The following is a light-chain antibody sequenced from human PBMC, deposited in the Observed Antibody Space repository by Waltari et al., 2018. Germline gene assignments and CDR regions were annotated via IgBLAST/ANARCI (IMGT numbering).Light chain of an antibody. CDR1: QSLLASFNSKTY. Sequence: DIVLTQSPDSLAVSLCERATINCKSSQSLLASFNSKTYIAWYQQKPGQPPKLLINWASARGSGVPERFSGSGSETDFTLTISSLQAEDVAVYYCHHYYIPPLTFGQGTRVDLK. CDR2: WAS. V-gene: IGKV4-1*01. J-gene: IGKJ1*01. CDR3: HHYYIPPLT.